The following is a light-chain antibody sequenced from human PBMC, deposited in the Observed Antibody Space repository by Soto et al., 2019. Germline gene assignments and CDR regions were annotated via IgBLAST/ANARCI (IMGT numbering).Light chain of an antibody. J-gene: IGLJ2*01. CDR2: DVS. CDR1: SSDVGGYNY. Sequence: QSALTQPASVSGSPGQSITISCTGTSSDVGGYNYVSWYQQHPGKAPKLMIFDVSNRPSGVSYRFSGSKSGNTASLTISGLQAEDEADYYCTSYAGSSTLVIFGGGTQLTVL. CDR3: TSYAGSSTLVI. V-gene: IGLV2-14*03.